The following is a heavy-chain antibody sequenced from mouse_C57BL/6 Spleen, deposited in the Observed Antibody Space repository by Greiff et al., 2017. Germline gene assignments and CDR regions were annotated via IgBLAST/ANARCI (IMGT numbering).Heavy chain of an antibody. CDR2: ISGGGGNN. J-gene: IGHJ2*01. Sequence: EVQLVESGGGLVKPGGSLKLSCAASGFTFSSYTMSWVRQTPEKRLEWVATISGGGGNNYYPDSVKGRFTISRDNAKNTLYLQMSSLRSEDTALYYCARYGNLYYFDYWGQGTTLTVSS. D-gene: IGHD2-10*02. CDR3: ARYGNLYYFDY. CDR1: GFTFSSYT. V-gene: IGHV5-9*01.